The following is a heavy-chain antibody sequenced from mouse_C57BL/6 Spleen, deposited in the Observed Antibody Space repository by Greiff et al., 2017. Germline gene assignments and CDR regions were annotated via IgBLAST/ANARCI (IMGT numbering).Heavy chain of an antibody. Sequence: VQLQQPGTELVKPGASVKLSCKASGYTFTSYWMHWVKQRPGQGLAWIGNINPSNGGTNYNEKFKSKATLTVDKSSSTAYMQLSSLTSEDSAVYYCARGDDGYPAWFADWGQGTLVTVSA. V-gene: IGHV1-53*01. CDR1: GYTFTSYW. D-gene: IGHD2-3*01. J-gene: IGHJ3*01. CDR3: ARGDDGYPAWFAD. CDR2: INPSNGGT.